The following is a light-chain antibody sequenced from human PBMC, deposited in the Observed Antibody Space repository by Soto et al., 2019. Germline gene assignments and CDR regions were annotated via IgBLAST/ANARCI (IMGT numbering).Light chain of an antibody. CDR3: KQYGSYLFS. CDR1: QSVSSSY. V-gene: IGKV3-20*01. Sequence: EIVLTQSPGTLSLSPGERATLSCRASQSVSSSYLAWYQQKPGQAPRLLIYGASSRATGIPDRFRGSGSGTELTLTISRLEPEEFAVYYCKQYGSYLFSFGPGTKVDIK. J-gene: IGKJ3*01. CDR2: GAS.